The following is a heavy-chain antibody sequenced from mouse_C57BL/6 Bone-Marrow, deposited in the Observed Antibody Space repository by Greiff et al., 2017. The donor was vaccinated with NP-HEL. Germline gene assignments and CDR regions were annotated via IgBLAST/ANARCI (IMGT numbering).Heavy chain of an antibody. CDR3: ARPYGNYLFAY. J-gene: IGHJ3*01. Sequence: EVNVVESGGGLVQPGGSLKLSCAASGFTFSDYYMYWVRQTPEKRLEWVAYISNGGGSTYYPDTVKGRFTISRDNAKNTLYLQMSRLKSEDTAMYYCARPYGNYLFAYWGQGTLVTVSA. CDR1: GFTFSDYY. D-gene: IGHD2-10*02. V-gene: IGHV5-12*01. CDR2: ISNGGGST.